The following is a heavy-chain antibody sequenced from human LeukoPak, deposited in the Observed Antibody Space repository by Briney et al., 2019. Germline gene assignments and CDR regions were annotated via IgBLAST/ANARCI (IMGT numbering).Heavy chain of an antibody. V-gene: IGHV3-23*01. CDR2: ITSGGDT. D-gene: IGHD2-15*01. CDR3: TKCAAGGGSCYGWY. CDR1: GFTFNSDA. Sequence: GGSLRLSCAASGFTFNSDAMTWVRQAPGKGLEWVSAITSGGDTYYADSVKGRFTISRDNSKNTLYLQMSNLGAEDTAVYYCTKCAAGGGSCYGWYWGQGTLVTVSS. J-gene: IGHJ4*02.